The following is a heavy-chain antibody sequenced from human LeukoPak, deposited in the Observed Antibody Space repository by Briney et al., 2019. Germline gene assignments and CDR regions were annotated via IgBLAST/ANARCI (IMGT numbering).Heavy chain of an antibody. J-gene: IGHJ5*02. V-gene: IGHV4-59*12. Sequence: SETLSLTCTVSGGSISNDYWSWIRRPPGKTLEWIGYIYYNGNTNSGSTNYNPSLKSRVTISVDTSENQFSLKLNSVTAADTAVYYCAREPRGSYYGGNWLDPWGQGTLVTVSS. CDR3: AREPRGSYYGGNWLDP. CDR1: GGSISNDY. D-gene: IGHD1-26*01. CDR2: IYYNGNTNSGST.